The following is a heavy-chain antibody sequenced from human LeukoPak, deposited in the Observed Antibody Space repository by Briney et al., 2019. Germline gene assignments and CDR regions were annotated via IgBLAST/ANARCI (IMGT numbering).Heavy chain of an antibody. J-gene: IGHJ4*02. V-gene: IGHV3-33*06. D-gene: IGHD2-2*02. Sequence: GRSLRLSCAASGFTFSSYGMHWVRQAPGKGLEWVAVIWYDGSNKYYADSVKGRFTISRDNSKNTLYLQMNSLRAEDTAVYYCAKDFYYCSSTSWYTGAIDYWGQGTLVTVSS. CDR1: GFTFSSYG. CDR3: AKDFYYCSSTSWYTGAIDY. CDR2: IWYDGSNK.